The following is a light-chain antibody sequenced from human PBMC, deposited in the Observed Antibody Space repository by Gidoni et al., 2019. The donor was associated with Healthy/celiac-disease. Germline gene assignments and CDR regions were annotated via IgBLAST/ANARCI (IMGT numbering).Light chain of an antibody. Sequence: DIQMTKSPSTLSASVGDIVTITCRASQSISDWLAWYQQKPGEAPNLLIYKASRLESGVPSRFSGSGSGTEFTLTISSLQPNDLATYYCQHYGSLWTFGQGTKVEIK. V-gene: IGKV1-5*03. CDR3: QHYGSLWT. CDR2: KAS. CDR1: QSISDW. J-gene: IGKJ1*01.